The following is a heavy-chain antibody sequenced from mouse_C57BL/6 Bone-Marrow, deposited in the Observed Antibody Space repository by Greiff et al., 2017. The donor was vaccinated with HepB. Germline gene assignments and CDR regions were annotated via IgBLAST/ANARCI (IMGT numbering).Heavy chain of an antibody. Sequence: EVKLMESGGGLVKPGGSLKLSCAASGFTFSSYAMSWVRQTPEKRLEWVATISDGGSYTYYPDNVKGRFTISRDNAKNNLYLQMSHLKSEDTAMYYCARERQGFAYWGQGTLVTVSA. J-gene: IGHJ3*01. CDR3: ARERQGFAY. CDR1: GFTFSSYA. V-gene: IGHV5-4*01. D-gene: IGHD1-2*01. CDR2: ISDGGSYT.